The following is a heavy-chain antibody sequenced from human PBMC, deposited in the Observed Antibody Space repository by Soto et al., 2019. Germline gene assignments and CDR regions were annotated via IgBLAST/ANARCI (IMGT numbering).Heavy chain of an antibody. J-gene: IGHJ5*02. D-gene: IGHD6-13*01. CDR3: ARGIAAAGNSYWFDP. Sequence: GASVKVSCKASGYTFTVYYMHCVLQSPLQGLEWMGWINPNSGGTNYAQKFQGWVTMTRDTSISTAYMELSRLRSDDTAVYYCARGIAAAGNSYWFDPWGQGTLVTAPQ. V-gene: IGHV1-2*04. CDR1: GYTFTVYY. CDR2: INPNSGGT.